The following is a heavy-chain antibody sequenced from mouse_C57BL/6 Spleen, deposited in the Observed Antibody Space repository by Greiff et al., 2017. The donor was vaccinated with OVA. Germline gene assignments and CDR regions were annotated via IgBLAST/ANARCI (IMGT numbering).Heavy chain of an antibody. D-gene: IGHD1-1*01. V-gene: IGHV1-26*01. CDR1: GYTFTDYY. J-gene: IGHJ2*01. CDR2: IYPKNGGT. CDR3: ARRGGSSRDY. Sequence: EVQLQQSGPELVKPGASVKISCKASGYTFTDYYMNWVKQSPGKSLEWIGGIYPKNGGTSYNQKFKGKATLTVDKSSSTAYMELSSLTSEDSAVYCCARRGGSSRDYWGQGTTLTVSS.